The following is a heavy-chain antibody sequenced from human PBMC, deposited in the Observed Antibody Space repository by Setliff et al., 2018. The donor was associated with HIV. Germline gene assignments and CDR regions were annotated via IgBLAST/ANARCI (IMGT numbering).Heavy chain of an antibody. CDR3: ARGPRGIAVAGDAFDI. V-gene: IGHV4-59*01. D-gene: IGHD6-19*01. J-gene: IGHJ3*02. Sequence: PSETLSLTCTVAGGSISSYYWSWIRQPPGKGLEWIGYIYYSGSTNYNPSLKCRVTISVDTSKNQFPLKLSSVTAADTAVYYCARGPRGIAVAGDAFDIWGQGTMVTVS. CDR2: IYYSGST. CDR1: GGSISSYY.